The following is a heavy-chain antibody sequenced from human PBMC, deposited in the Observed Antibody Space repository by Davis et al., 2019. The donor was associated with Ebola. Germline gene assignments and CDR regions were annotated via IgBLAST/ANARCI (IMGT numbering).Heavy chain of an antibody. CDR1: GGTFSSYA. CDR2: IIPIFGTA. CDR3: ARTGTVTTSDAFDI. Sequence: SVKVSCKASGGTFSSYAISWVRQAPGQGLEWMGGIIPIFGTANYAQKFQGRVTITADESTSTAYMELSSLRSEDTAVYYCARTGTVTTSDAFDIWGQGTMVTVSS. V-gene: IGHV1-69*13. D-gene: IGHD4-17*01. J-gene: IGHJ3*02.